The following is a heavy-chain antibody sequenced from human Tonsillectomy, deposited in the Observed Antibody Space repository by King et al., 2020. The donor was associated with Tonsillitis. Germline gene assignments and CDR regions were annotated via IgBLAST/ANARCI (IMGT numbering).Heavy chain of an antibody. V-gene: IGHV3-49*04. CDR3: XRGXXVPGAXYYFXS. D-gene: IGHD2-2*01. Sequence: DVQLVESGGGLVEPGRSLRISCTASGFRFGEHGVSWVRQAPGKGLEWVSFIRSKIYGGSTEYAASVKGRFNISRDDSTSIAYLQMNSLKTEDTAVYYCXRGXXVPGAXYYFXSWGXXTLVTV. CDR2: IRSKIYGGST. J-gene: IGHJ4*02. CDR1: GFRFGEHG.